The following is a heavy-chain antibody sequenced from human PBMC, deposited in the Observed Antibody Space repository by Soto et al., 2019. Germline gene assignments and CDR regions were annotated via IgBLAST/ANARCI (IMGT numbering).Heavy chain of an antibody. D-gene: IGHD3-10*01. CDR3: ARLGDDFDY. CDR2: IHYSGST. J-gene: IGHJ4*01. V-gene: IGHV4-59*08. Sequence: SETLSLTCTVSGASISNYYWSWIRQPPGKGLEWIGYIHYSGSTGCNPSLKSRVTISVDTSKNQFSLRLSSVTAADTAVYYCARLGDDFDYWG. CDR1: GASISNYY.